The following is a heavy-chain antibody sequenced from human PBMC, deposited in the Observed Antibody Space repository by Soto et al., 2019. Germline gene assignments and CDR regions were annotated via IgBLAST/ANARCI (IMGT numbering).Heavy chain of an antibody. J-gene: IGHJ6*02. Sequence: SVEPTSKASGVAISSNAISWVRQAPGQGLEWMGGIIPIFGTANYAQKFQGRVTITADESTSTAYMELSSLRSEDTAVYYCASRFVFVLVPAAIHSYYYGMDVWGQGTTVTVSS. V-gene: IGHV1-69*13. CDR1: GVAISSNA. CDR2: IIPIFGTA. CDR3: ASRFVFVLVPAAIHSYYYGMDV. D-gene: IGHD2-2*01.